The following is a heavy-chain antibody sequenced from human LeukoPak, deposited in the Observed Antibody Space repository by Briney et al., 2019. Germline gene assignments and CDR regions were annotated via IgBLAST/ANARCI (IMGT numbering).Heavy chain of an antibody. CDR2: IYYSGST. CDR3: ARHRGRAFDY. J-gene: IGHJ4*02. V-gene: IGHV4-59*08. D-gene: IGHD2-15*01. CDR1: GGSISSYY. Sequence: SETLSLTCTVSGGSISSYYWSWIRQPPGKGLEWIGYIYYSGSTNYNPSLKSRVTISVDTSENQFSLKLTSVTAADTAVYYCARHRGRAFDYWGQGTLVTVSS.